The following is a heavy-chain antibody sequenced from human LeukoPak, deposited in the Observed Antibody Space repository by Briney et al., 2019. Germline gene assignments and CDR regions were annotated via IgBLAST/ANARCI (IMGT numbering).Heavy chain of an antibody. Sequence: GGSLRLSCAASGFTFSSYGMSWVRQAPGKGLKWVSAISGSGGSTYYADSVKGRFTISRDNSKNSLLLQMNSLRAEDTAVYYCARLEQLEREVFYDHWGQGTLVTVSS. J-gene: IGHJ4*02. D-gene: IGHD1-1*01. CDR3: ARLEQLEREVFYDH. CDR1: GFTFSSYG. CDR2: ISGSGGST. V-gene: IGHV3-23*01.